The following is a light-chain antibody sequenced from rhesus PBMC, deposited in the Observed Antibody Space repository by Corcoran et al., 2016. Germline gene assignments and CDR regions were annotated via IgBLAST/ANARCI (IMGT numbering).Light chain of an antibody. Sequence: DIQMTQSPSSLSASVGDRVTITCRASQGINNYLSWYQQKPGKAPKHLIYYASTVETGVPSRFSGSRSGTDYTPTISSLQPEDIATYYCQQYNNSPYSFGQGTKVEIK. V-gene: IGKV1-66*01. CDR1: QGINNY. CDR3: QQYNNSPYS. CDR2: YAS. J-gene: IGKJ2*01.